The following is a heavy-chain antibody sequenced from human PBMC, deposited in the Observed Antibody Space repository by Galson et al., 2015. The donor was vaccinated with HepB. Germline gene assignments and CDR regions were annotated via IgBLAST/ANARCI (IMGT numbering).Heavy chain of an antibody. CDR1: GFTFGDYA. Sequence: SLRLSCAASGFTFGDYAMSWFRQAPGKGLEWVGFIRSEAYGGTTEYAASVKGRFTISRDDSKSIAYLQMNSLKTEDTAIYFCSRYSTSSLYYWAPGALVTASS. J-gene: IGHJ4*02. D-gene: IGHD6-13*01. CDR3: SRYSTSSLYY. CDR2: IRSEAYGGTT. V-gene: IGHV3-49*03.